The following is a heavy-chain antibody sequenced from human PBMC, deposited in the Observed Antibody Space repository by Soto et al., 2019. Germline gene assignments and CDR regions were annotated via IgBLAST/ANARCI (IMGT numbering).Heavy chain of an antibody. Sequence: QVQLVQSGAEVKKPGASVKVSCKASGYTFPNQGLHWVRQAPGHRLEWMGWINVGNGVTKYSQKFQVRVSISRDTSASMGYMELSSLTYEDTAVYYCARDPLWFGELSSFDYWGQGTLVTVSS. CDR1: GYTFPNQG. CDR3: ARDPLWFGELSSFDY. V-gene: IGHV1-3*01. CDR2: INVGNGVT. D-gene: IGHD3-10*01. J-gene: IGHJ4*02.